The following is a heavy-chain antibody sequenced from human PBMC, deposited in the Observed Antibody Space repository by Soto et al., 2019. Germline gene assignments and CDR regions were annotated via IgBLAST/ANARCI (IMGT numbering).Heavy chain of an antibody. Sequence: QVHLQESGPGLVKPSETLSLTCAVSGGSVSDDWWSWVRQSPGQGLEWIGEIYRSGTTNYNPSLSSRVSISLDNPRNEFPLNLSSVTAADTAVYYCARQGGWYADYWGQGILVTVSS. CDR1: GGSVSDDW. CDR2: IYRSGTT. D-gene: IGHD6-19*01. CDR3: ARQGGWYADY. J-gene: IGHJ4*02. V-gene: IGHV4-4*02.